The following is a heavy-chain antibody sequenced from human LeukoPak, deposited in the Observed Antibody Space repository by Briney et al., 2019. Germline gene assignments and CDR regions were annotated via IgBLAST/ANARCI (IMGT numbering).Heavy chain of an antibody. CDR1: GGSFSGYY. Sequence: PSETLSLTCAVYGGSFSGYYWSWIRQPPGKGLEWIGEINHSGSTNYNPSLKSRVTISVDTSKNQFSLKLSSVTAADTAVYYCARGAPRGVVIAGYFDYWGQGTLVTVSS. CDR2: INHSGST. V-gene: IGHV4-34*01. CDR3: ARGAPRGVVIAGYFDY. J-gene: IGHJ4*02. D-gene: IGHD3-3*01.